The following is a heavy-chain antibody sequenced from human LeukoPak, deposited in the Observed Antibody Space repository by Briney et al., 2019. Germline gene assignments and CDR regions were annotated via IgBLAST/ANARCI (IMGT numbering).Heavy chain of an antibody. D-gene: IGHD2-15*01. V-gene: IGHV3-21*01. Sequence: GPLRLSCAASGFTFSSYSMNWVRQAPGKGLEWVSSISSSSSYIYYADSVKGRFTISRDNAKNSLYLQMNSLRAEDTAVYYCARDPAGIGYCSGGSCYSEGDYWGQGTLVTVSS. J-gene: IGHJ4*02. CDR3: ARDPAGIGYCSGGSCYSEGDY. CDR1: GFTFSSYS. CDR2: ISSSSSYI.